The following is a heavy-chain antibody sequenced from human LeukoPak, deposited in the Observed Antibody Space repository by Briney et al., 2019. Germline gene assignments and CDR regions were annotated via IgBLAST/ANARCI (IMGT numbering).Heavy chain of an antibody. V-gene: IGHV4-59*11. CDR1: GGSLSSHY. CDR3: ARSSRRSPNYYDSSGYYYGPHYFDY. D-gene: IGHD3-22*01. J-gene: IGHJ4*02. CDR2: IYYSGST. Sequence: SETLSLTCTVSGGSLSSHYWGWIRQPPGKGLEWIGYIYYSGSTNYNPSLKSRVTISVDTSKNQFSLKLSSVTAADTAVYYCARSSRRSPNYYDSSGYYYGPHYFDYWGQGTLVTVSS.